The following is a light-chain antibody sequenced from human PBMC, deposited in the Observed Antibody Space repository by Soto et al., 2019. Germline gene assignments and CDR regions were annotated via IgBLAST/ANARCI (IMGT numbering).Light chain of an antibody. CDR2: DAS. CDR1: QTISTY. Sequence: IEVTQSPSSLAASVGDRVTITCRASQTISTYVNWYRQKSGAAPELLIYDASTLQGGVPSRFSGGRSWTDITLTISSLTLDDFATYYCQQSYNTPLTFGQGTKVEIK. V-gene: IGKV1-39*01. CDR3: QQSYNTPLT. J-gene: IGKJ1*01.